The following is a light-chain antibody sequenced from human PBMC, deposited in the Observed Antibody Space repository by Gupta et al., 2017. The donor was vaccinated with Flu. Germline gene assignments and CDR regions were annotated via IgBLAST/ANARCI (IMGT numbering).Light chain of an antibody. J-gene: IGKJ4*01. V-gene: IGKV3-11*01. CDR2: DAS. Sequence: EIVLTQSPATLSLSPGERATLSCRASQSVSSYLAWYQQKPGQAPRLPIYDASNRATGIPARFSGSGSGTDFTLTSSSLEPEDVAVYYCQQRSNWLLTFGGGTKVEIK. CDR3: QQRSNWLLT. CDR1: QSVSSY.